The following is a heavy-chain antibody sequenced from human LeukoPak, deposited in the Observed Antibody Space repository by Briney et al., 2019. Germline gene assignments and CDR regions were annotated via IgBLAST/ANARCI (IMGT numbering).Heavy chain of an antibody. CDR2: IYYSGST. CDR3: ARAGSSWYFFDS. V-gene: IGHV4-31*03. J-gene: IGHJ4*02. Sequence: SQTLPLTCNVSGGSISSGGSYWSWIRQHPGKGLEWIGYIYYSGSTYYNPSLKSRVTISVDTSKNQFSLKLSSVTAADTAVYYCARAGSSWYFFDSWGQGTLVTVSS. CDR1: GGSISSGGSY. D-gene: IGHD6-13*01.